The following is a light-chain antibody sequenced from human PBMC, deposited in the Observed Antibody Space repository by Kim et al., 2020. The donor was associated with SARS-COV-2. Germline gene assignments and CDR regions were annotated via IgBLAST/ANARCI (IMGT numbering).Light chain of an antibody. Sequence: SASVGDRVTITCRTSQTISNYFKWYQQRPGKAPELLVYGATTLQTVVPSRFSGSGSGTVFSLTLSSLQPEDSATYYCQQSYSTPWTFGQGTKLEI. CDR1: QTISNY. V-gene: IGKV1-39*01. CDR3: QQSYSTPWT. J-gene: IGKJ2*02. CDR2: GAT.